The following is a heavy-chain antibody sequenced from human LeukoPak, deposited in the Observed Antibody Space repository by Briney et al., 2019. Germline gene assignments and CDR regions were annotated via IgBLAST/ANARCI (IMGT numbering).Heavy chain of an antibody. V-gene: IGHV1-8*01. Sequence: ASVTVSCKASGYTFITYEINWVRQATGQGLEWMGWMNPNSGNTGYAQKFQGRVTMTRNTSISTAYMELSSLRSEDTAVYYCARAQGVIAASGGDPWGQGTLVTVSS. CDR2: MNPNSGNT. CDR3: ARAQGVIAASGGDP. D-gene: IGHD6-6*01. J-gene: IGHJ5*02. CDR1: GYTFITYE.